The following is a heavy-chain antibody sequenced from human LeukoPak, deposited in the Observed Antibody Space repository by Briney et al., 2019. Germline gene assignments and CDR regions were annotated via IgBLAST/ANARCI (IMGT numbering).Heavy chain of an antibody. CDR3: ARGVTTVDY. Sequence: SETLSLTCTVSGGSISSSSYYWGWIRQPPGKGLEWIGSIYYSGSTYYNPSLKSRVTISVDTSKNQFSLKLSSVTAADTAVYYCARGVTTVDYWGQGTLVTVSS. CDR1: GGSISSSSYY. V-gene: IGHV4-39*01. J-gene: IGHJ4*02. CDR2: IYYSGST. D-gene: IGHD3-22*01.